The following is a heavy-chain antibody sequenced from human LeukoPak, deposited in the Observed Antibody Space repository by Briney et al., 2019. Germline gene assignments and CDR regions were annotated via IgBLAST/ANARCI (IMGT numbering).Heavy chain of an antibody. J-gene: IGHJ6*03. CDR1: LGSLSSHY. CDR2: IYYSGST. D-gene: IGHD1-26*01. Sequence: SETLSLTCTLSLGSLSSHYWCWMRQPPRKGLEGPGYIYYSGSTDYNPSLKSRVNISVDTSKKQFSLELSSVTAADTAVYYCARTIVGVYMDVWGKGTTVTVSS. V-gene: IGHV4-59*11. CDR3: ARTIVGVYMDV.